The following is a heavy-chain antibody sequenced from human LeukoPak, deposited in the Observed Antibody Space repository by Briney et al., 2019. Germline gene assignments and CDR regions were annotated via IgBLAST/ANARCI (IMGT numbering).Heavy chain of an antibody. CDR3: ARGKYSSSRNDY. CDR2: IYYSGST. D-gene: IGHD6-13*01. J-gene: IGHJ4*02. V-gene: IGHV4-59*01. CDR1: GGSISSYY. Sequence: SETLSLTCTVSGGSISSYYWSWIRQPPGKGVEWIGYIYYSGSTNYNPSLKSRVTISIDTSKNQFSLKLSSVTAADTAVYYCARGKYSSSRNDYWGQGTLVTVSS.